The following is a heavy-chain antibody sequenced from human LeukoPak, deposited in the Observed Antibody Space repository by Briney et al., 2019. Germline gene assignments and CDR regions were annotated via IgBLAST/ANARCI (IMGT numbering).Heavy chain of an antibody. CDR3: ASTGGSYYYGSGSYS. CDR1: GGSISSGVYY. Sequence: PSETLSLTCTVSGGSISSGVYYWSWIRQHPGKGLEWIGYIYYSGSTYYNPSLKSRVTISVDTSKNQFSLKLSSVTAADTAVYYCASTGGSYYYGSGSYSWGQGTLVTVSS. D-gene: IGHD3-10*01. J-gene: IGHJ5*02. V-gene: IGHV4-31*03. CDR2: IYYSGST.